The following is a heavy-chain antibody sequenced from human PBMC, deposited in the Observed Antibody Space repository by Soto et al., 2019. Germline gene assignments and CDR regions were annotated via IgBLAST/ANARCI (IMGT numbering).Heavy chain of an antibody. CDR1: GGSISSYY. CDR3: ARVRTYYYDSSGYYLDY. V-gene: IGHV4-59*01. Sequence: SETLSLTCTVSGGSISSYYWSWIRQPPGKGLEWIGYIYYSGSTNYNPPLKSRVTISVDTSKNQFSLKLSSVTAADTAVYYCARVRTYYYDSSGYYLDYWGQGTLVTVSX. D-gene: IGHD3-22*01. J-gene: IGHJ4*02. CDR2: IYYSGST.